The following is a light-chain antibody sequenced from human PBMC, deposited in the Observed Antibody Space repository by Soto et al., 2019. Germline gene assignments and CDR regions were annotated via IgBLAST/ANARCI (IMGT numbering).Light chain of an antibody. J-gene: IGKJ5*01. CDR1: QSVSSY. CDR2: DAS. V-gene: IGKV3-11*01. Sequence: DIVLTQSPATLSLSPGERATLSCRASQSVSSYLAWYQQKPGQAPRLLIYDASNRATGIPARFSGSGSGTDFTLTISSLEPEDFAVYYCQQRSNWPPSTFGKGTRLEIK. CDR3: QQRSNWPPST.